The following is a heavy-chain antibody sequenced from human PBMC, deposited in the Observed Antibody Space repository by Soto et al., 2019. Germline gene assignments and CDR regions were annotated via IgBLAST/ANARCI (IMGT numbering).Heavy chain of an antibody. CDR2: ISYDGSNK. V-gene: IGHV3-30-3*01. CDR3: ARDYYRFNSGYGFSMDV. Sequence: QVQLVESGGGVVQPGRSLRLSCAASGFTCSSYAMHWVRQAPGKGLEWVAVISYDGSNKYYADSVKGRFTISRDNSKNTLYLQMNSLRAEDTAVYYCARDYYRFNSGYGFSMDVWGQGTTVTVSS. D-gene: IGHD5-12*01. J-gene: IGHJ6*02. CDR1: GFTCSSYA.